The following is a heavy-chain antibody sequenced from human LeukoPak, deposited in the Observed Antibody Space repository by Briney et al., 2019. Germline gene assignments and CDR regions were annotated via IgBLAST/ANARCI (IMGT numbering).Heavy chain of an antibody. CDR3: ARVAVTRQNWFDP. Sequence: GASVKVSCKASGYTFTGYYMHWVRQAPGQGLEWMGWINPNSGGTNYAQKFQGRVTMTTDTSTSTAYMELRSLRSDDTAVYYCARVAVTRQNWFDPWGQGTLVTVSS. V-gene: IGHV1-2*02. CDR1: GYTFTGYY. J-gene: IGHJ5*02. D-gene: IGHD4-23*01. CDR2: INPNSGGT.